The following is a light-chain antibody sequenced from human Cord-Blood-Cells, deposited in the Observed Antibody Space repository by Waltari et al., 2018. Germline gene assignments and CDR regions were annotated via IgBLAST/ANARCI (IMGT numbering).Light chain of an antibody. CDR1: QSVLYSSNNKNY. Sequence: DIVMTQSPDSLAVSLGERATINCKSRQSVLYSSNNKNYLAWYQQKPGQPPKLLIYWASTRESGVPDRSSGSGSGTDFTLTISSLQAEDVAVYYCQQYYSTPLTFGGGTKVEIK. CDR2: WAS. CDR3: QQYYSTPLT. J-gene: IGKJ4*01. V-gene: IGKV4-1*01.